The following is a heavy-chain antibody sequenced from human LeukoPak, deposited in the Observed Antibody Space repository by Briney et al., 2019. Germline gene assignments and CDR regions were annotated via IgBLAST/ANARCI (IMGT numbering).Heavy chain of an antibody. CDR3: ARHGTPSLLYYDFWSGYYRYGVDV. D-gene: IGHD3-3*01. CDR2: IKQDGSDK. CDR1: GFMFSSYW. J-gene: IGHJ6*02. V-gene: IGHV3-7*01. Sequence: GGSLRRSCAASGFMFSSYWMSWVRQAPGKGLEWVAKIKQDGSDKYYVDSVKGRFTISRDNAKNSLYLQMNSLRAEDTAVYYCARHGTPSLLYYDFWSGYYRYGVDVWGQGTTVTVSS.